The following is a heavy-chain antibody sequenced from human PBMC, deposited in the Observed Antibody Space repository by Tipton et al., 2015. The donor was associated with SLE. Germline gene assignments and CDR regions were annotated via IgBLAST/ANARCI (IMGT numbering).Heavy chain of an antibody. D-gene: IGHD1-26*01. J-gene: IGHJ1*01. V-gene: IGHV1-69*04. CDR1: GYTFTSYG. CDR3: ARGWSVGVTPVQN. Sequence: QSGAEVKKPGASVKVSCKASGYTFTSYGISWVRQAPGQGLEWMGRIIPILGIANYAQKFQGRVTITADKSTSTAYMELSSLRSEDTAVYYCARGWSVGVTPVQNWGQGTLVTVSS. CDR2: IIPILGIA.